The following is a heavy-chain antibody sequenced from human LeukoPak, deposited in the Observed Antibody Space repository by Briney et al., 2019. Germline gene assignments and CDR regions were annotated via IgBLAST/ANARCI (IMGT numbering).Heavy chain of an antibody. CDR3: ARGVLSRTTVTMFWGGYYYFDY. CDR2: IIPIFGTA. J-gene: IGHJ4*02. CDR1: GGTFSSYA. D-gene: IGHD4-17*01. Sequence: SVKVSCKASGGTFSSYAISWVRQAPGQGLEWMGGIIPIFGTANYAQKSQGRVTITVDESTSTAYMELSSLRSEDTAVYYCARGVLSRTTVTMFWGGYYYFDYWGQGTLVTVSS. V-gene: IGHV1-69*13.